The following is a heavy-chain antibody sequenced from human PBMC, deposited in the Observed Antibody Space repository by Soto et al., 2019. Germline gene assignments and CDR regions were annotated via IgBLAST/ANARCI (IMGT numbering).Heavy chain of an antibody. CDR2: IYYSGST. J-gene: IGHJ6*02. CDR1: GGSISSGGYY. D-gene: IGHD4-17*01. Sequence: QVQLQESGPGLVKPSQTLSLTCTVSGGSISSGGYYWSWIRQHPGKGLEWIGYIYYSGSTYYNPSLKSRVTISVGTSKNQFSLKLSSVTAADTAVYYCARVAVTTAENYYYGMDVWGQGTTVTVSS. CDR3: ARVAVTTAENYYYGMDV. V-gene: IGHV4-31*03.